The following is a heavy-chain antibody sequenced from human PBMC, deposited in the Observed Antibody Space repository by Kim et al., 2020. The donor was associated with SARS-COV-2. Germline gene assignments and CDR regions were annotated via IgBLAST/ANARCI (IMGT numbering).Heavy chain of an antibody. CDR2: TYYRSKWYN. CDR3: ARAYIAAGTTTISVSVPWFDP. J-gene: IGHJ5*02. Sequence: SQTLSLTCAISGDSVSSNSAAWNWIRQSPSRGLEWLGRTYYRSKWYNDYAVSVKSRITINPDTSKNQFSLQLNSVTPEDTAVYYCARAYIAAGTTTISVSVPWFDPWGQGTLVTVSA. D-gene: IGHD6-13*01. V-gene: IGHV6-1*01. CDR1: GDSVSSNSAA.